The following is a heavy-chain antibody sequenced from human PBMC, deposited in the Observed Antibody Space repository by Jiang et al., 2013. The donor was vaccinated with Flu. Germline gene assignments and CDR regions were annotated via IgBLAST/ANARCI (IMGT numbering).Heavy chain of an antibody. CDR1: GGSISSSSYY. V-gene: IGHV4-39*01. CDR2: IYFRGKT. Sequence: KPSETLSLKCTVSGGSISSSSYYWDWIRQPPGKGLEWVATIYFRGKTYYSPSLKSRVTVSIDTSENQFSLHMSSVTAADTAVYYCARSSAGALGWGPGDFDSWGRGTLVTVSS. D-gene: IGHD4/OR15-4a*01. J-gene: IGHJ4*02. CDR3: ARSSAGALGWGPGDFDS.